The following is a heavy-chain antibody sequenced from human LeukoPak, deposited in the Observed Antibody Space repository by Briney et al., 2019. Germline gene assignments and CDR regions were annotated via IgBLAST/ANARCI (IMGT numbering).Heavy chain of an antibody. V-gene: IGHV3-23*01. D-gene: IGHD3-10*01. CDR3: AKDPTGSGQFDY. CDR2: ISGSGGST. J-gene: IGHJ4*01. Sequence: GGSPRLSCAASGFTFSSHAMSWVRQAPGKGLEWVSAISGSGGSTYYADSVKGRFTISRDNSKNTLYLQMNSLRAEDTAVYYCAKDPTGSGQFDYWGQGTLVTVSS. CDR1: GFTFSSHA.